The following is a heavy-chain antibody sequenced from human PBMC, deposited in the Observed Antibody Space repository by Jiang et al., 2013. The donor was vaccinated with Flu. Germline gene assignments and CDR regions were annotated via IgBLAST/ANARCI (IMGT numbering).Heavy chain of an antibody. CDR3: ARHFQWEVLGIDY. V-gene: IGHV4-39*01. J-gene: IGHJ4*02. Sequence: GPGLVKPSETLSLTCTVSGGSISSSSFFWGWIRQSPGKGLEWIGSFYYSGSSYYTPSLKSRVSISVETSKNQFSLKLTSVTAADTAVYYCARHFQWEVLGIDYWGQGTLVTVSS. CDR1: GGSISSSSFF. D-gene: IGHD1-26*01. CDR2: FYYSGSS.